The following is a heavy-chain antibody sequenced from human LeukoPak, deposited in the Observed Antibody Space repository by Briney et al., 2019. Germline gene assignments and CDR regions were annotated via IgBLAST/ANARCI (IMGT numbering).Heavy chain of an antibody. Sequence: SETLSLTCTVSGYSISDGNYWCWFRQPPGKGRAWIGSLFHTGSTYDNPSLKRRVTTSVDTSKNQFSLKLSSVTAADTAVYYCARAPVLYYDSSGYYYPIDYWGQGTLVTVSS. D-gene: IGHD3-22*01. V-gene: IGHV4-38-2*02. CDR1: GYSISDGNY. J-gene: IGHJ4*02. CDR2: LFHTGST. CDR3: ARAPVLYYDSSGYYYPIDY.